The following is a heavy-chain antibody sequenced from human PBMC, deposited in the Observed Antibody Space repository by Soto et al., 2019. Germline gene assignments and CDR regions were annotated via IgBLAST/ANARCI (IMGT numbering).Heavy chain of an antibody. V-gene: IGHV3-53*01. Sequence: EVQLVESGGGLIQPGGSLRLSCAASGFTVSSNYMSWVRQAPGKGLEWVSVIYSGGSTYYADSVKGRFTISRDNSKNTLYLQMNSLRAEDTAVYYCAREDYSSSSGGLDYWGQGSLVTVSS. CDR2: IYSGGST. J-gene: IGHJ4*02. CDR1: GFTVSSNY. CDR3: AREDYSSSSGGLDY. D-gene: IGHD6-6*01.